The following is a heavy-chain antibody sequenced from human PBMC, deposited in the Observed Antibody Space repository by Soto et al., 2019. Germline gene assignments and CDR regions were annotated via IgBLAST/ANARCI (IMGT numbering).Heavy chain of an antibody. CDR1: GFSLSTSGVA. CDR2: IYWDDDK. D-gene: IGHD3-22*01. J-gene: IGHJ3*02. Sequence: SGPTLVNPTQTLTLTCTFSGFSLSTSGVAVGWIRQPPGKALEWLAVIYWDDDKRYSPSLTSRLTITKDTSENQVVLTMTNMGPVDTGTYYCAHSHSSGFYYGAFDIWGQGTMVTVSS. V-gene: IGHV2-5*02. CDR3: AHSHSSGFYYGAFDI.